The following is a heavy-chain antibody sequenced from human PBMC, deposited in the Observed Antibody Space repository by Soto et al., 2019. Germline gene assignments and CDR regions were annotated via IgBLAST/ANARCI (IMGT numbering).Heavy chain of an antibody. CDR1: GFTFSSYA. J-gene: IGHJ3*02. CDR3: ARDPGGSSSWYGAFDI. D-gene: IGHD6-13*01. CDR2: ISYDGSNK. V-gene: IGHV3-30-3*01. Sequence: GGSLRLSCAASGFTFSSYAMHWVRQAPGKGLEWVAVISYDGSNKYYADSVKGRFTISRDNSKNTLYLQMNGLRAEDTAVYYCARDPGGSSSWYGAFDIRGQGTMVTVSS.